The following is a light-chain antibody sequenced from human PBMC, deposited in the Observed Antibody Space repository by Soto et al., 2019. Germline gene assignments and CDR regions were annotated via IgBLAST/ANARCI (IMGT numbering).Light chain of an antibody. Sequence: QSVLTQPASVSGSPGQSITISCTGTSSDVGAYNYVSWYQQRPGKAPQLLIHEVTNRPSGVSIRFSGSKSGNTASLTISGLQADDESDYYCSSYTRSGTLVFGGGTKLTVL. V-gene: IGLV2-14*01. J-gene: IGLJ3*02. CDR3: SSYTRSGTLV. CDR2: EVT. CDR1: SSDVGAYNY.